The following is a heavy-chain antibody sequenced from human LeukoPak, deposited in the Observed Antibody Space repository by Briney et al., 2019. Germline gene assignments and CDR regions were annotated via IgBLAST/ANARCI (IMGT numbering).Heavy chain of an antibody. V-gene: IGHV4-34*01. CDR1: GGSFSGYY. J-gene: IGHJ4*02. CDR2: INHSGST. D-gene: IGHD1-26*01. Sequence: SETLSLTCAVYGGSFSGYYWSWIRQPPGKGLEWIGEINHSGSTNYNPSLKSRVTISVDTSKNQFSLKLSSVTAEDTAVYYCARDFSSGSYYGDYYFDYWGQGTLVTVSS. CDR3: ARDFSSGSYYGDYYFDY.